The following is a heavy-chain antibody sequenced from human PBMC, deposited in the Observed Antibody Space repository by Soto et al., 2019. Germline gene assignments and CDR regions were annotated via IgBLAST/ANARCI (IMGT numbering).Heavy chain of an antibody. V-gene: IGHV4-4*07. CDR1: RGYVNTFH. CDR3: ARMNVDTAMVIDY. D-gene: IGHD5-18*01. J-gene: IGHJ4*02. Sequence: PSETLSLTCTVSRGYVNTFHWSWVRQPAGKGLEWIGRIFPNGNTDYSPSLKSRVTISVDTSKNQFSLKLSSVTAADTAVYYCARMNVDTAMVIDYWGQGTLVTVSS. CDR2: IFPNGNT.